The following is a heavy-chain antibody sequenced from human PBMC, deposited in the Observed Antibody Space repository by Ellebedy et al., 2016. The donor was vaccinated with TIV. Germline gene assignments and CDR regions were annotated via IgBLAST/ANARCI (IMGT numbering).Heavy chain of an antibody. V-gene: IGHV5-51*01. D-gene: IGHD4-23*01. Sequence: PGGSLRLSCKGSGYSFITYWIGWVRQMPGKGLEWMGMICPSDFDTRYSPSFEGQVTISADKSTGTAYLQWSSLKASDTANYYCARHTGTFNSSWPVIDYWGQGTLVTVSS. J-gene: IGHJ4*02. CDR1: GYSFITYW. CDR3: ARHTGTFNSSWPVIDY. CDR2: ICPSDFDT.